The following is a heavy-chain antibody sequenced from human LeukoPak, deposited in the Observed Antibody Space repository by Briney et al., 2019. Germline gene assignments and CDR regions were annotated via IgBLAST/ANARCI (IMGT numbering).Heavy chain of an antibody. CDR1: GYTFTGYY. CDR2: INPNSGGT. V-gene: IGHV1-2*02. Sequence: GASVKVSCKASGYTFTGYYMHWVRQAPGLGLEWMGWINPNSGGTKYAQKFQGRVTMTRDTSISTAYMELSRLRSDDTAVYYCAKDTSPPDWFDPWGQGTLVTVSS. J-gene: IGHJ5*02. CDR3: AKDTSPPDWFDP. D-gene: IGHD2-2*01.